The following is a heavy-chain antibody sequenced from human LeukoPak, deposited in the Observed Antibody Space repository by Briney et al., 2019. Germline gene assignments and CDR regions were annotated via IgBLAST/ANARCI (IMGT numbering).Heavy chain of an antibody. CDR1: GGSISSSSYY. D-gene: IGHD4-23*01. V-gene: IGHV4-39*07. Sequence: SETLSLTCTVSGGSISSSSYYWGWTRQPPGKGLEWIGSIYYSGSTYYNPSLKSRVTISVDTSKNQFSLKLSSVTAADTAVYYCARNPVKNFDYWGQGTLVTVSS. J-gene: IGHJ4*02. CDR2: IYYSGST. CDR3: ARNPVKNFDY.